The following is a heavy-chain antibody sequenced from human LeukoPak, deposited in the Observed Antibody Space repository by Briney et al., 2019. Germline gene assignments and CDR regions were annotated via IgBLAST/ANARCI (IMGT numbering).Heavy chain of an antibody. J-gene: IGHJ4*02. D-gene: IGHD1-26*01. CDR3: ARGGKVGATKDY. CDR1: GFTFSSYA. Sequence: PGGSLRLSCAASGFTFSSYAMSWVRQAPGKGLEWVSAISGSGGSTYYADSVKGRFTISRDNSKNTLYLQMNSLRAEDTAVYYWARGGKVGATKDYWAQGTLDTVPS. V-gene: IGHV3-23*01. CDR2: ISGSGGST.